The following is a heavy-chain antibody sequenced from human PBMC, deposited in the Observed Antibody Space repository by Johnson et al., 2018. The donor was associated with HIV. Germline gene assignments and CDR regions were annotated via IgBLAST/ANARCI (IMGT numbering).Heavy chain of an antibody. D-gene: IGHD6-25*01. J-gene: IGHJ3*02. Sequence: VQLVESGGGLVQPGGSLRLSCAGSGFTFSDHYMSWVRQAPGKGLEWVSVIYSGGSTYYADSVKGRFTISSDNSKNTLYLQMNSLRAEDTAVYYCAKETPSSGGTFDIWGQGTMVTVSS. V-gene: IGHV3-66*02. CDR2: IYSGGST. CDR1: GFTFSDHY. CDR3: AKETPSSGGTFDI.